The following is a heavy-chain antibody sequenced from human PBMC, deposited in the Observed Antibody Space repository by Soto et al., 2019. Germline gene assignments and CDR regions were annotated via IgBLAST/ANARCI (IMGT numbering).Heavy chain of an antibody. D-gene: IGHD4-17*01. CDR2: VYYSGTT. CDR1: GGSVSDMTYY. CDR3: ARTTAVPNSLRSGYFFDY. V-gene: IGHV4-61*01. Sequence: PSETLSLTCSVSGGSVSDMTYYWSWIRQPPGKRLEWIGYVYYSGTTNYNPSLKSRVTISVDLSKNQFSLRLSSVTTADTALYYCARTTAVPNSLRSGYFFDYWGQGTLVTVSS. J-gene: IGHJ4*02.